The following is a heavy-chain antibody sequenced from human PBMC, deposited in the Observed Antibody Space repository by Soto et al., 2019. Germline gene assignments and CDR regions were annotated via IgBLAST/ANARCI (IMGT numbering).Heavy chain of an antibody. Sequence: SETLSLTCTVSGGSISSGGYYWGGIRQHPGKGLEWIGYIYYTGSTYYSPSLRSRVTISVDTSRNQFSLKLSSVAAADSAVYYCAGLLGHCCNNNCFFRYFDPWGPGTLVTVSS. J-gene: IGHJ5*02. CDR3: AGLLGHCCNNNCFFRYFDP. CDR2: IYYTGST. CDR1: GGSISSGGYY. D-gene: IGHD2-2*01. V-gene: IGHV4-31*03.